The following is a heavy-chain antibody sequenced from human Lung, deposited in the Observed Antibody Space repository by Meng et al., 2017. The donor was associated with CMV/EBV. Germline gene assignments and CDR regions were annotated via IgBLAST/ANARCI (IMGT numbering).Heavy chain of an antibody. D-gene: IGHD3-22*01. Sequence: YPFTGYYMHWVRQAPGQGLEWMGWINPNRGDTNYAQKFQGRVIMTRDTSISTAYMELSRLTSDDTAVYYCAREGRRSGYDNWFDPWGQGTLVTVS. CDR2: INPNRGDT. V-gene: IGHV1-2*02. CDR3: AREGRRSGYDNWFDP. CDR1: YPFTGYY. J-gene: IGHJ5*02.